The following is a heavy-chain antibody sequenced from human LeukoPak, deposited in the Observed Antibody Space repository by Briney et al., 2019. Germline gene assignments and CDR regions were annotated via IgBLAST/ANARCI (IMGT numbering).Heavy chain of an antibody. Sequence: ASVKVSCKASGYTFTGYYMHWVRQAPGQGLEWMGRINPNSGDTNYAQKFQGRVTMTRETPISTAYLELSRLRYDTAVYYCARMTWDDSSGYYGPHFDYWGQGTLVTVSS. CDR1: GYTFTGYY. CDR2: INPNSGDT. CDR3: ARMTWDDSSGYYGPHFDY. J-gene: IGHJ4*02. V-gene: IGHV1-2*06. D-gene: IGHD3-22*01.